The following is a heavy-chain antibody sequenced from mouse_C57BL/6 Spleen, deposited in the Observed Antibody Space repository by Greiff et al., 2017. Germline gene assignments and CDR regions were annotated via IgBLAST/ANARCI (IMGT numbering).Heavy chain of an antibody. V-gene: IGHV1-72*01. Sequence: QVHVKQPGAELVKPGASVKLSCKASGYTFTSYWMHWVKQRPGRGLEWIGRIDPNSGGTKYNEKFKSKATLTVDKPSSTAYMQLSSLTSEDSAVYYCAKESRSTPYAMDYWGQGTSVTVSS. CDR1: GYTFTSYW. CDR2: IDPNSGGT. J-gene: IGHJ4*01. CDR3: AKESRSTPYAMDY. D-gene: IGHD2-1*01.